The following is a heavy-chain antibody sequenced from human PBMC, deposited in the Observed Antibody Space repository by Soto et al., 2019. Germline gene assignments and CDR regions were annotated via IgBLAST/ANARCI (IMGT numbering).Heavy chain of an antibody. CDR2: INQSGSF. V-gene: IGHV4-34*01. CDR1: GGSSSDYY. D-gene: IGHD1-26*01. CDR3: ARLSGSNYYTVAY. Sequence: SETLSLTCAVYGGSSSDYYWSWIRQPPGKGLEWIGEINQSGSFNYNPSLKSRVTISVDTLKNQFSLKLSSMTAADTAVYYSARLSGSNYYTVAYWGQGIRVTVS. J-gene: IGHJ4*02.